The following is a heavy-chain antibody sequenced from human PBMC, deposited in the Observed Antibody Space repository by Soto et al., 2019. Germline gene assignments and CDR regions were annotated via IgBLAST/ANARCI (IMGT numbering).Heavy chain of an antibody. CDR1: GYTFTSYY. Sequence: GASVKVSCKASGYTFTSYYMHGVRQAPGEGLEWMGIINPSGGSTSYAQKFQGRVTMTRDTSTSTVYMELSSLRSEDTAVYYCARDRVMVRGVIITQFRYYYGMDVWGQGTTVTVSS. CDR3: ARDRVMVRGVIITQFRYYYGMDV. CDR2: INPSGGST. D-gene: IGHD3-10*01. J-gene: IGHJ6*02. V-gene: IGHV1-46*01.